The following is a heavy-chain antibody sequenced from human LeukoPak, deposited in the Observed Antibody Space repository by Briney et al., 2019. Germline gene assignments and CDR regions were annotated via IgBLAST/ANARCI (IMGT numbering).Heavy chain of an antibody. Sequence: GGSLRLXCAASGFTVSSNYMSWVRQAPGKGLEWVSVIYSGGSTYYADSVKGRFTISRDNSKNTLYLQMNSLRAEDTAVYYCARGKWLRLFYFDYWGQGTLVTVSS. CDR1: GFTVSSNY. CDR3: ARGKWLRLFYFDY. D-gene: IGHD5-12*01. J-gene: IGHJ4*02. V-gene: IGHV3-53*01. CDR2: IYSGGST.